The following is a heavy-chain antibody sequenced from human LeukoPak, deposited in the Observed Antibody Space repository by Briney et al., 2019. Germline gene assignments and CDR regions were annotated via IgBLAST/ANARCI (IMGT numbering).Heavy chain of an antibody. CDR2: ISAYNGNT. J-gene: IGHJ4*02. Sequence: GASVKVSCKASGYTFTSYGISWVRQAPGQGLEWMGWISAYNGNTNYAQKLQGRVTMTTDTSTSTAYMELRNLRSDDTAVYYCARDLIKSGITPDFDYWGQGTLVTVSS. CDR1: GYTFTSYG. V-gene: IGHV1-18*01. CDR3: ARDLIKSGITPDFDY. D-gene: IGHD1-26*01.